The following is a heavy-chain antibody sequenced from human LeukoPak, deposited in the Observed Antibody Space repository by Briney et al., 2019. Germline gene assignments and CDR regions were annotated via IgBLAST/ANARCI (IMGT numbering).Heavy chain of an antibody. J-gene: IGHJ4*02. V-gene: IGHV1-46*01. CDR1: GYTFTSYY. D-gene: IGHD5-18*01. Sequence: ASVKVSCKASGYTFTSYYMHWVRQAPGQGLEWMGIINPSGGSTSYAQKFQGRVTMTRDMSTSTAYMELSSLRSEDTAVYYCARASPGYSYGPGYYFDYWGQGTLVTVSS. CDR3: ARASPGYSYGPGYYFDY. CDR2: INPSGGST.